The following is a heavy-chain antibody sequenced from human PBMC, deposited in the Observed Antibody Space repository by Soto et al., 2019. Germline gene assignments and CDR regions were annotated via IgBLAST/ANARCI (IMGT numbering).Heavy chain of an antibody. CDR3: ARDANWLPESGSGSAWFDP. Sequence: ASVKVSCKASGYTFTSYAMHWVRQAPGQRLEWMGWINAGNGNTKYSQKFQGRVTITRDTYASTAYMELSSLRSEDTAVYYCARDANWLPESGSGSAWFDPWGQGTLVTVSS. CDR1: GYTFTSYA. V-gene: IGHV1-3*01. CDR2: INAGNGNT. J-gene: IGHJ5*02. D-gene: IGHD3-10*01.